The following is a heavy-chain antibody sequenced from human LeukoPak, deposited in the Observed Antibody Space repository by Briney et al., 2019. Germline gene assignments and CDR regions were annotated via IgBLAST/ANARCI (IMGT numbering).Heavy chain of an antibody. Sequence: GGSLRLSCAASGFTFSIYAMSWVRQAPGKGLEWVSAISGSGGTAYYADSVKGRFTISRDNSKNTLYLQMNSLRAEDTAAYYCAKDKGIAAAPLDYMDVWGKGTTVTVSS. CDR3: AKDKGIAAAPLDYMDV. D-gene: IGHD6-13*01. CDR1: GFTFSIYA. J-gene: IGHJ6*03. CDR2: ISGSGGTA. V-gene: IGHV3-23*01.